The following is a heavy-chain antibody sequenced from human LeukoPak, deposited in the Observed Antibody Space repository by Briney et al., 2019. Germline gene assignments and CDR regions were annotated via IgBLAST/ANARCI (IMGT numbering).Heavy chain of an antibody. CDR2: IYSGSDT. CDR3: ARGGTDGPYYWNDQHYYYYMEV. D-gene: IGHD1-20*01. J-gene: IGHJ6*03. Sequence: GGSLRLSCAASGFTVSSNYMSWVRQAPGKGLEWVSVIYSGSDTYYADSVKGRFTISRDNSKNTVYLQMKSLRADDTAVYYCARGGTDGPYYWNDQHYYYYMEVWGKGTTVTVSS. V-gene: IGHV3-53*01. CDR1: GFTVSSNY.